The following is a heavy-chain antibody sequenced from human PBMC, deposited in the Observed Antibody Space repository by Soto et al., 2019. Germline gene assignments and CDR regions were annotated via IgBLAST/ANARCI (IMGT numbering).Heavy chain of an antibody. CDR1: GFTFSSYS. Sequence: GGSLRLSCAASGFTFSSYSMNWVRQAPGKGLEWVSYISSSSSTIYYADSGKGRFTISRDNAKNSLYLQMNSLRAEDTAVYYCARDEEDIVVVVAATAFDYWGQGTLVTVSS. CDR3: ARDEEDIVVVVAATAFDY. J-gene: IGHJ4*02. D-gene: IGHD2-15*01. V-gene: IGHV3-48*01. CDR2: ISSSSSTI.